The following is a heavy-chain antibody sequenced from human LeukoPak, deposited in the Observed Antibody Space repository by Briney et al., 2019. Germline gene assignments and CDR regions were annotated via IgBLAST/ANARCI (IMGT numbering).Heavy chain of an antibody. CDR2: ISGSGGST. Sequence: GGSLRLSCEAFGFSFSSYNMDWVRQTPGKGLEWISTISGSGGSTYYADSVKGRFTISRDNSKNTLYLQMNSLRAEDKAVYYCARDLSEGYYDSSGYYSDWGQGTLVTVSS. V-gene: IGHV3-23*01. CDR3: ARDLSEGYYDSSGYYSD. J-gene: IGHJ4*02. CDR1: GFSFSSYN. D-gene: IGHD3-22*01.